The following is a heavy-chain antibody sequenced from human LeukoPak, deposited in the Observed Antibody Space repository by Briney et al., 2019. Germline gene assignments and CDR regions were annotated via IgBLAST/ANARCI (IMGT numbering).Heavy chain of an antibody. J-gene: IGHJ3*02. V-gene: IGHV4-4*07. Sequence: PSETLSLTCTVSNGSISSHYWSWIRQAAGRGLEWIGRIYSTGSTNYNPSLKSRLTMSVDTSKNQFSLRLTAVTAADTAVYYCARIRDSSGYYLGAFDIWGQGTTVTVSS. CDR2: IYSTGST. D-gene: IGHD3-22*01. CDR1: NGSISSHY. CDR3: ARIRDSSGYYLGAFDI.